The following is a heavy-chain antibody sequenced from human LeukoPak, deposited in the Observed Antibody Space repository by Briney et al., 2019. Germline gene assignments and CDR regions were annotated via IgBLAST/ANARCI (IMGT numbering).Heavy chain of an antibody. V-gene: IGHV1-2*02. CDR3: ASLVATITEAQGATFDY. J-gene: IGHJ4*02. Sequence: ASVKVSCKASGYTFTGYYMHWVRQAPGQGLEWMGWINPNSGGTNYAQKFQGRVTMTRDTSISTAYMELSRLRSDDTAVYYCASLVATITEAQGATFDYWGQGTLVTVSS. CDR2: INPNSGGT. D-gene: IGHD5-12*01. CDR1: GYTFTGYY.